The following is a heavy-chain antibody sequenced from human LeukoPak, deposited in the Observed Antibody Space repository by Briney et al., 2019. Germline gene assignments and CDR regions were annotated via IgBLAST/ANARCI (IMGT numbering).Heavy chain of an antibody. V-gene: IGHV3-23*01. CDR2: ISGSGGST. CDR1: GFTFSSYA. D-gene: IGHD2-2*01. Sequence: GGSLRLSCAASGFTFSSYAMSWVRQAPGKGLEWVSGISGSGGSTYYADSVKGRFTISRDNSKNTLYLQMNSLRAEDTAVYYCARNGGCSSTSCYIDYWGQGTLVTVSS. J-gene: IGHJ4*02. CDR3: ARNGGCSSTSCYIDY.